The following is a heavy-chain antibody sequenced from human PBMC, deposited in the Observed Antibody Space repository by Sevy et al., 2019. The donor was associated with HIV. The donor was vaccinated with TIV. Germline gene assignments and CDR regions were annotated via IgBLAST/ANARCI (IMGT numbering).Heavy chain of an antibody. CDR1: DLRNYW. V-gene: IGHV3-74*01. D-gene: IGHD3-22*01. CDR2: MNQDGNII. J-gene: IGHJ4*02. Sequence: GGSLRLSCVASDLRNYWMHWVRQVPGKGLVWVSRMNQDGNIINYADSVQGRFIISRDNARNTLYLQMNSLRADDTAVYYCVRDFNGYSDYWGQGTLVTVSS. CDR3: VRDFNGYSDY.